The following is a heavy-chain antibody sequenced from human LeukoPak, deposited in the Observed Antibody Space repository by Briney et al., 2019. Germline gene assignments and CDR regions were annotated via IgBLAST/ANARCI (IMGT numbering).Heavy chain of an antibody. CDR1: GYTFTGYY. CDR3: AREFYDFWSGSSNWFDP. CDR2: INPNSGGT. D-gene: IGHD3-3*01. J-gene: IGHJ5*02. Sequence: GASVTVSCTASGYTFTGYYMHWVRQAPGQGLEWMGRINPNSGGTNYAQKFQGRVTMTRDTSISTAYMELSRLRSDDTAVYYCAREFYDFWSGSSNWFDPWGQGTLVTVSS. V-gene: IGHV1-2*06.